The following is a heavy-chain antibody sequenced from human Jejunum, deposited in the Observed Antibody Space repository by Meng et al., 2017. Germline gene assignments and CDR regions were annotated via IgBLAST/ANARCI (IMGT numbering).Heavy chain of an antibody. CDR1: GFTFSSYA. CDR2: ISAGGGST. CDR3: AKEQPGYNFWTGYPLTN. V-gene: IGHV3-23*01. Sequence: GGSLRLSCSASGFTFSSYAMTWVRQAPGKGLEWVSAISAGGGSTYFADSVKGRFTISRDNFRNTVHLQMNSLRADDTVIYYCAKEQPGYNFWTGYPLTNWGQGTLVTVSS. J-gene: IGHJ4*02. D-gene: IGHD3/OR15-3a*01.